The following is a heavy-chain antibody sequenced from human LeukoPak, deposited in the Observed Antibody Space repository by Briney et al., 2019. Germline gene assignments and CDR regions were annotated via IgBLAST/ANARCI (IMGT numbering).Heavy chain of an antibody. Sequence: GGSLRLSCAASGFTFDDYAMHWVRQAPGKGLEWVSGISWDSGSIGYADSVKGRFTISRDNAKNSLYLQMNSLRAEDTALYYCAKGITIFGVVIMGHDAFDIWGQGTMVTVSS. CDR2: ISWDSGSI. J-gene: IGHJ3*02. D-gene: IGHD3-3*01. V-gene: IGHV3-9*01. CDR1: GFTFDDYA. CDR3: AKGITIFGVVIMGHDAFDI.